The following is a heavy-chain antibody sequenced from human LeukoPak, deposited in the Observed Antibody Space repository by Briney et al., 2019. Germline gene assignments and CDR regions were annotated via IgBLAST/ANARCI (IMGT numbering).Heavy chain of an antibody. CDR3: AKVMPLYQLQWGLYDY. CDR2: ISGSGGST. CDR1: GFTFSSYA. D-gene: IGHD2-2*01. Sequence: GGSLRLSCAVSGFTFSSYAMHWVRQAPGKGLEWVSAISGSGGSTYYADSVKGRFTISRDNSKNTLYLQMNSLRAEDTAVYYCAKVMPLYQLQWGLYDYWGQGTLVTVSS. J-gene: IGHJ4*02. V-gene: IGHV3-23*01.